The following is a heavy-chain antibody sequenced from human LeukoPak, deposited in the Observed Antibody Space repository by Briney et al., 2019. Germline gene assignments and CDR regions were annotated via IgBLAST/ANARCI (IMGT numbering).Heavy chain of an antibody. CDR1: GFTFSSYG. Sequence: SGGSLRLSCAASGFTFSSYGMHWVRQAPGKGLEWVAFIRYDGSNKYYADSVKGRFTISRDNSKNTLYLQMNSLRAEDTAVYYCAKSPGSWKFDDWGQGTLVTVSS. CDR2: IRYDGSNK. V-gene: IGHV3-30*02. D-gene: IGHD6-13*01. J-gene: IGHJ4*02. CDR3: AKSPGSWKFDD.